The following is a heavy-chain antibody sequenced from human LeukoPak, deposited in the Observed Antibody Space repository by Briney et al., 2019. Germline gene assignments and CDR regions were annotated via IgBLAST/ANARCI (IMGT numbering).Heavy chain of an antibody. CDR2: INHSGST. J-gene: IGHJ6*02. V-gene: IGHV4-34*01. CDR3: ARSLYGDYNYYYYGMDD. CDR1: GGSLSGYY. D-gene: IGHD4-17*01. Sequence: SETLSLTCAVYGGSLSGYYWSWIRQPPGKGLEWIGEINHSGSTNYNPSLKSRVTISVDTSKNQFSLKLSSVTAADTAVYYCARSLYGDYNYYYYGMDDWGQGTTVTVSS.